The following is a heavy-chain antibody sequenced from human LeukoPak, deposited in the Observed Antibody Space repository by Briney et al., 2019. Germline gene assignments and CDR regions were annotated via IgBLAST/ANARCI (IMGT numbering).Heavy chain of an antibody. Sequence: PGGSLRLSCEGSGFSFSSYWMTWVRQLPGKGPEWVANIRQDESERYFADSVKGRFTIPRDNAKNSLYLQMNSLRAEDTAVYYCARADSSIAARLSRSSIFNYYYYMDVWGKGTTVTVSS. J-gene: IGHJ6*03. CDR1: GFSFSSYW. V-gene: IGHV3-7*01. CDR3: ARADSSIAARLSRSSIFNYYYYMDV. CDR2: IRQDESER. D-gene: IGHD6-6*01.